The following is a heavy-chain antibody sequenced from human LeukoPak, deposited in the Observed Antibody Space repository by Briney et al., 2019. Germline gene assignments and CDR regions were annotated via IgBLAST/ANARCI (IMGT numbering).Heavy chain of an antibody. CDR2: ISSRSSDI. D-gene: IGHD4-17*01. J-gene: IGHJ2*01. CDR3: ARLGYGDFYWYFDL. V-gene: IGHV3-21*01. CDR1: EFTFSVYS. Sequence: GGSLRLSCAASEFTFSVYSMNWVRQAPGKGLEWVSSISSRSSDIYYAESVKGRFTVSRDNAKNSLYLQMYSLRAEDTAVYYCARLGYGDFYWYFDLWGRGTLVTVSS.